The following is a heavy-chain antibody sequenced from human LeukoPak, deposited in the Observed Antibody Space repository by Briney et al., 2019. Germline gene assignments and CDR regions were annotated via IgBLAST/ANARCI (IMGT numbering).Heavy chain of an antibody. Sequence: SETLSLTCTVSGGSISSSNYYWGWIRRPPGKGLEWIGSIYYSGSTYYNPSLKSRVTMSVDTSKNQFSLKLSSVTAAVTAMYYCARHPKNYYTSSGYYDYWGQGTLVTVSS. D-gene: IGHD3-22*01. J-gene: IGHJ4*02. V-gene: IGHV4-39*01. CDR1: GGSISSSNYY. CDR3: ARHPKNYYTSSGYYDY. CDR2: IYYSGST.